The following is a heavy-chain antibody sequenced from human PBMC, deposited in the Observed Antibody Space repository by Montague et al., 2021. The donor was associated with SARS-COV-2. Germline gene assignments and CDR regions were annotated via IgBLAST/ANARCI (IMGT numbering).Heavy chain of an antibody. CDR3: VREKYYFDDIGSK. J-gene: IGHJ4*02. CDR1: GVSISSGNYY. D-gene: IGHD3-22*01. CDR2: LYHHGST. Sequence: SETLSLTCSVSGVSISSGNYYWSWLPQPPGQDLESFGYLYHHGSTNHTLSLQSRVTLSIDTSKNQFSLNLTSVTAADTAVYYCVREKYYFDDIGSKWGQGALVTV. V-gene: IGHV4-61*01.